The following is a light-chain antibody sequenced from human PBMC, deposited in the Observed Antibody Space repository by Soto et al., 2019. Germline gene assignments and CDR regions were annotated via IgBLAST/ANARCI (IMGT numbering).Light chain of an antibody. CDR1: RSISSY. Sequence: DIQMTQSPSSLSVSVGDRVTITCRASRSISSYLNWYQQKPGKAPELLIYASFNLQSGVPSRFSGSGSGTYFTLTISSLQPEDFANYYCQQSYNTPYTSGQGTKLEMK. CDR2: ASF. CDR3: QQSYNTPYT. V-gene: IGKV1-39*01. J-gene: IGKJ2*01.